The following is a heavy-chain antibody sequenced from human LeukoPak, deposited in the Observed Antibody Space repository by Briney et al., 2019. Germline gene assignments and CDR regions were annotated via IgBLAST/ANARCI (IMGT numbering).Heavy chain of an antibody. V-gene: IGHV1-2*02. D-gene: IGHD6-13*01. J-gene: IGHJ3*02. CDR1: GYTFTGYY. Sequence: ASAKVSCKASGYTFTGYYIHWVRQAPGRGPEWMGWINPNSGGTMYAQKFQGRVTMTRDTSISTAYMEVSRLRSDDMAVYYCSSLIREAGTGAFDIWGQGTMVTVSS. CDR3: SSLIREAGTGAFDI. CDR2: INPNSGGT.